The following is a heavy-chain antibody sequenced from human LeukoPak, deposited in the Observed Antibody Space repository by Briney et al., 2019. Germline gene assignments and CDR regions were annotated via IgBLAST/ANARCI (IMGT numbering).Heavy chain of an antibody. CDR1: GGPISSYY. CDR3: ARGDVYYYGMDV. V-gene: IGHV4-59*01. Sequence: SETLSLTCTVSGGPISSYYWSWIRQPPGKGLEWIGYIYYSGSTNYNPSLKSRVTISVDTSKNQFSLKLSSVTAADTAVYYCARGDVYYYGMDVWGQGTTVTVSS. J-gene: IGHJ6*02. CDR2: IYYSGST.